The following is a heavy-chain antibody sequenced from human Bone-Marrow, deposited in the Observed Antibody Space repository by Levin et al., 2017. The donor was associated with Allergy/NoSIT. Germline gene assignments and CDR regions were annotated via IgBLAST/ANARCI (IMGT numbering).Heavy chain of an antibody. Sequence: GGSLRLSCAASGFTFSSYAMSWVRQAPGKGLEWVSSISTSGGSTYYADSVKGRLTVSRDNSKNTLYLQMNSLRAEDTAVYYCAIDPDMTTVTYEWFDHWGQGTLVTVSS. D-gene: IGHD4-17*01. J-gene: IGHJ5*02. CDR1: GFTFSSYA. CDR3: AIDPDMTTVTYEWFDH. CDR2: ISTSGGST. V-gene: IGHV3-23*01.